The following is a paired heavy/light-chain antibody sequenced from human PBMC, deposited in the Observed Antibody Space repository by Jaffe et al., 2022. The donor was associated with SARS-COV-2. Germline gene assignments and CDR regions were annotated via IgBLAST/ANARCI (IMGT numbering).Heavy chain of an antibody. CDR3: ARVLLKPGTPECAFDY. V-gene: IGHV3-30-3*01. CDR2: ISDDGSNK. Sequence: QVQLVESGGGVVQPGRSLRLSCAASGFTFSSYAVHWVRQAPGKGLEWVAVISDDGSNKYYADSVKGRFTISRDNSKNTLYLQMNSLRAEDAAVYYCARVLLKPGTPECAFDYWGQGTLVTVSS. D-gene: IGHD1-1*01. J-gene: IGHJ4*02. CDR1: GFTFSSYA.
Light chain of an antibody. Sequence: QSALTQPASVSGSPGQSITISCTGTSSDVGDYNYVSWYQQHPGKAPKLMIYEVSNRPSGVSNRFSGSKSGNTASLTISGLQAEDEADYYCSSYRRSSTPYVFGTGTKVTVL. V-gene: IGLV2-14*01. CDR3: SSYRRSSTPYV. J-gene: IGLJ1*01. CDR1: SSDVGDYNY. CDR2: EVS.